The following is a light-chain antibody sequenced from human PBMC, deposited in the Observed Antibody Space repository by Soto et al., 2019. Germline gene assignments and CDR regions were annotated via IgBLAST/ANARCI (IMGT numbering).Light chain of an antibody. J-gene: IGLJ1*01. CDR3: SSYAGSDNFV. CDR1: SSDVGYYDY. Sequence: QSALTQPPSSSGSPGQSVTISCTGTSSDVGYYDYVSWYQQHPGKAPKLVIYDVTERPSGVPDRFSGSKSGNTASLTVSGLQSDDEADYYCSSYAGSDNFVFGAGTKLTVL. V-gene: IGLV2-8*01. CDR2: DVT.